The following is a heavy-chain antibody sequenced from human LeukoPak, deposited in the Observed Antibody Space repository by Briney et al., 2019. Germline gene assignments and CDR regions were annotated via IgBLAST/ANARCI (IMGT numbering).Heavy chain of an antibody. CDR3: ARFGYYYDSSGKEYYYYGMDV. D-gene: IGHD3-22*01. V-gene: IGHV4-59*12. Sequence: SETLSLTCTVSGGSISSYYWSWIRQPPGKGLEWIGYIYYSGSTNYNPSLKSRVTISVDTSKNQFSLKLSSVTAADTAVYYCARFGYYYDSSGKEYYYYGMDVWGQGTTVTVSS. J-gene: IGHJ6*02. CDR2: IYYSGST. CDR1: GGSISSYY.